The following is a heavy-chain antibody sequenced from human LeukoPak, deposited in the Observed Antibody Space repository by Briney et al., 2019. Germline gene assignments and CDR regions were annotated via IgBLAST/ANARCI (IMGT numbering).Heavy chain of an antibody. D-gene: IGHD3-10*01. V-gene: IGHV7-4-1*02. J-gene: IGHJ5*02. Sequence: GASVKVSCKASGYTFTSYAMNWVRQAPGQGLEWMGWINTNTGNPTYAQGFTGRFVFSLDTSVSTAYLQISSLKAEDTAVYYCARDSEFGELLWHWFDPWGQGTLVTVSS. CDR3: ARDSEFGELLWHWFDP. CDR1: GYTFTSYA. CDR2: INTNTGNP.